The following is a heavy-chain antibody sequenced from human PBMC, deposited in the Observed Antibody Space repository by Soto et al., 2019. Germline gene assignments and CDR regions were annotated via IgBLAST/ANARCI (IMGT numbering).Heavy chain of an antibody. CDR3: ARGERYYYDSSGYFGFDY. J-gene: IGHJ4*02. CDR1: GYTFTNYA. D-gene: IGHD3-22*01. CDR2: INAGNGDT. V-gene: IGHV1-3*01. Sequence: ASVKVSCKASGYTFTNYAIHWVRQAPGQRLEWMGWINAGNGDTKYSQKFQGRVTITRDTSATSAYMELSSLRSEDTAVYYCARGERYYYDSSGYFGFDYWGQGTLVTVSS.